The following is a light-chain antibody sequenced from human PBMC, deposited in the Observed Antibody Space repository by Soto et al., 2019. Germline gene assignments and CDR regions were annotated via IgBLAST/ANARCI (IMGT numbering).Light chain of an antibody. J-gene: IGKJ2*01. V-gene: IGKV3-20*01. CDR3: HQFRSAPLAFT. CDR2: GAS. CDR1: QSVSTRY. Sequence: ESMLTQSPGTLSLSPGERATLSCRASQSVSTRYLAWYQQKPGQAPRLLIYGASIRAAGIPERFSGSGSGTDFTLTISRLEPEDFAVYYCHQFRSAPLAFTFGQGTKLKI.